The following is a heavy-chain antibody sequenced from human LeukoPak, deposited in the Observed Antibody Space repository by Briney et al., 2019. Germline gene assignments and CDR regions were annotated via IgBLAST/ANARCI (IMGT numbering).Heavy chain of an antibody. CDR3: SRHSRQLKYYFDY. CDR1: GGSISSYY. V-gene: IGHV4-59*08. D-gene: IGHD6-6*01. Sequence: SETLSLTCTVSGGSISSYYWSWIRQPPGKGLEWIGYIYYSGSTNYNPSLKSRVTISVDTSKNQFSLKLSSVTAADTAVYYWSRHSRQLKYYFDYWGQGTLVTVSS. J-gene: IGHJ4*02. CDR2: IYYSGST.